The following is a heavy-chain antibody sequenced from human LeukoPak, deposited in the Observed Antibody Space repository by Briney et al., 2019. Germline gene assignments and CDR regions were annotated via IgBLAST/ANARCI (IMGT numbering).Heavy chain of an antibody. J-gene: IGHJ4*02. V-gene: IGHV1-2*02. CDR3: ASRQWETRGLFDY. Sequence: ASVKVSCKASGYTFTGYYMHWVRQAPGQRLEWMGWINPNSGGTNYAQKLQGRVTMTRDTSISTAYMELSRLRSDDTAVYYCASRQWETRGLFDYWGQGTLVTVSS. CDR2: INPNSGGT. D-gene: IGHD1-26*01. CDR1: GYTFTGYY.